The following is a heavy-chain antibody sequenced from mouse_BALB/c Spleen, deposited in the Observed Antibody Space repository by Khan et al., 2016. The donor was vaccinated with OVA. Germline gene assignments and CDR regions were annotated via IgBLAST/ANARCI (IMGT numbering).Heavy chain of an antibody. D-gene: IGHD1-1*01. J-gene: IGHJ4*01. CDR1: GYTFTDYG. CDR3: ARLTLRLDY. V-gene: IGHV1S137*01. Sequence: QVRLQQSGPELVRPGVSVKISCKGSGYTFTDYGMHWVRQSPAKSLEWIGVITTYSGVTNYNQKFKGKATMTVDKSSSTAYMELARLTSEDSAIYYCARLTLRLDYWGQGTSVTVSS. CDR2: ITTYSGVT.